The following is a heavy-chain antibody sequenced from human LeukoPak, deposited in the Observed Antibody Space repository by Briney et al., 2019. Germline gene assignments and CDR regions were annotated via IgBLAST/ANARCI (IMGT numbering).Heavy chain of an antibody. J-gene: IGHJ4*02. V-gene: IGHV4-59*01. CDR3: ARGRSGSYYNGIAFDY. CDR2: IYYSGST. CDR1: GDSISYYY. Sequence: PSEALSLTCTVFGDSISYYYWSWIRQPPGKGLEWIGNIYYSGSTNYNPPLESRVTISVDTSKNQFSQNLRSVSAADTAVYYCARGRSGSYYNGIAFDYWGQGTPVTVSS. D-gene: IGHD3-10*01.